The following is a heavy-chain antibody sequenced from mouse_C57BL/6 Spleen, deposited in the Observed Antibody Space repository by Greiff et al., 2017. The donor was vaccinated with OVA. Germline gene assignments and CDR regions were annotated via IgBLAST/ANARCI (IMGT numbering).Heavy chain of an antibody. V-gene: IGHV1-81*01. CDR3: ARRYDGYYFDY. D-gene: IGHD2-3*01. Sequence: VQRVESGAELARPGASVKLSCKASGYTFTSYGISWVKQRTGQGLEWIGEIYPRSGNPYYNEKFKGKATLTADKSSSTAYMELRSLTSEDSAVYFCARRYDGYYFDYWGKGTTLTVSS. J-gene: IGHJ2*01. CDR1: GYTFTSYG. CDR2: IYPRSGNP.